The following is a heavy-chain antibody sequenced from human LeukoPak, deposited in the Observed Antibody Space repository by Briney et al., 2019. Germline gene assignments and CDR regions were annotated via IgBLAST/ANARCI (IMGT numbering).Heavy chain of an antibody. V-gene: IGHV1-18*01. Sequence: GASVKVSCKASGYTFTSYGISWVRQAPGQGLEWMGWISANNGNTNYAQKLQGRVTMTEDTSTDTAYMELSSLRSEDTAVYYCATVNYMVRGVIITGYYFDYWGQGTLVTVSS. CDR1: GYTFTSYG. CDR3: ATVNYMVRGVIITGYYFDY. CDR2: ISANNGNT. J-gene: IGHJ4*02. D-gene: IGHD3-10*01.